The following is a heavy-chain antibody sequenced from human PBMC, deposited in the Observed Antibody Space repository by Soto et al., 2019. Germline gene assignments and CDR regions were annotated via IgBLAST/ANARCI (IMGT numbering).Heavy chain of an antibody. CDR1: GFSIDDFA. J-gene: IGHJ4*02. D-gene: IGHD3-16*01. CDR3: VKGQRRARGPFDD. Sequence: EVQLVESGGGLVQPGTSLRLSCAASGFSIDDFATHWVRQVPGKGLEWVSGISWNRDTGYGDSVKGRFTISRDSAKNSLYLQMNSLRPEDTALYYCVKGQRRARGPFDDWGQGTLVTVSS. V-gene: IGHV3-9*01. CDR2: ISWNRDT.